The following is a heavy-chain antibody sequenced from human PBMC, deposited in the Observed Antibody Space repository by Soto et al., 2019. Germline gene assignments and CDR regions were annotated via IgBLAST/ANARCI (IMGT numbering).Heavy chain of an antibody. Sequence: QVQLQQWGAGLLKSSETLSLPCGVYGGSFSGYYWSWIRQPPGKGLEWIGEINHSGSTNYNPSLKSRVIISLDTYKIKFTLKLSTVTAADTAVYYCARGRKGFGSSSYVDWGQGALINGSS. CDR1: GGSFSGYY. CDR2: INHSGST. CDR3: ARGRKGFGSSSYVD. D-gene: IGHD6-13*01. J-gene: IGHJ4*02. V-gene: IGHV4-34*01.